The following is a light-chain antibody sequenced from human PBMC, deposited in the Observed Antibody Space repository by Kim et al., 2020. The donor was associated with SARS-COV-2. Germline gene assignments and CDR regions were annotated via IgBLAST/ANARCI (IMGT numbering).Light chain of an antibody. J-gene: IGKJ2*01. Sequence: ASVGDRVTLSCQASQDIINYLNWYQHKPVKGPKLLIYDASNLETGVPSRFRGSGSGTQFTLTINSLQPEDIGTYYCQQYDSLPYNFGQGTKVDIK. V-gene: IGKV1-33*01. CDR2: DAS. CDR3: QQYDSLPYN. CDR1: QDIINY.